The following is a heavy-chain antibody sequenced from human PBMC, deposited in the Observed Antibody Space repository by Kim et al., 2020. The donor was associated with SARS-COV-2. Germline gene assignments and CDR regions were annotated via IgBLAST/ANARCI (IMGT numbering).Heavy chain of an antibody. V-gene: IGHV4-59*01. Sequence: SETLSLTCTVSGGSISSYYWSWIRQPPGKGLEWIGYIYYSGSTNYNPSLKSRVTISVDTSKNQFSLKLSSVTAADTAVYYCARSTPSYYYDSSGVYWYFDLWGRGTLVTVSS. CDR2: IYYSGST. J-gene: IGHJ2*01. D-gene: IGHD3-22*01. CDR1: GGSISSYY. CDR3: ARSTPSYYYDSSGVYWYFDL.